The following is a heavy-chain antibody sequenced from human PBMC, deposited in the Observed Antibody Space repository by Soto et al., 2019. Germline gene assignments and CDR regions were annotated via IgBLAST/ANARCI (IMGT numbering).Heavy chain of an antibody. CDR2: ISGSGGST. Sequence: PGGSLRLSCAASGFTFSSYAMSWVRQAPGKGLEWVSAISGSGGSTYYADSVKGRFTISRDNSKNTLYLQMNSLRAEDTAVYYCAKVLRSYDFWSGYLWDYWGQGTLVTVSS. D-gene: IGHD3-3*01. J-gene: IGHJ4*02. CDR1: GFTFSSYA. V-gene: IGHV3-23*01. CDR3: AKVLRSYDFWSGYLWDY.